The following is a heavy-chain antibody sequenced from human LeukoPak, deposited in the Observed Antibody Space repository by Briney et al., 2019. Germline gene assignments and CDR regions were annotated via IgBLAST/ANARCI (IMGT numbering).Heavy chain of an antibody. CDR2: ISYDGSNK. Sequence: GGSLRLSCAASGFTFSSYAMHWVRQAPGKGLEWVAVISYDGSNKYYADSVKGRFTISRDNSKNTLYLQMNSLRAEDTAVYYCARVGYSSSPGASSFDYWGQGTLVTVSS. D-gene: IGHD6-13*01. CDR3: ARVGYSSSPGASSFDY. CDR1: GFTFSSYA. V-gene: IGHV3-30-3*01. J-gene: IGHJ4*02.